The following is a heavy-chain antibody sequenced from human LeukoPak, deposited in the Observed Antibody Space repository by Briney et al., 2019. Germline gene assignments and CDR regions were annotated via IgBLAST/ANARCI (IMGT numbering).Heavy chain of an antibody. J-gene: IGHJ4*02. Sequence: SETLSLTCTVSGGSISSSSHYWGWIRQPPGKGLEWIGSIYYDGRNYYNPSLKSRVTISADTSKNQFSLKLSSVTAADTAVYYCARLSPIWWFYWGQGTLVTISS. CDR3: ARLSPIWWFY. V-gene: IGHV4-39*01. CDR1: GGSISSSSHY. D-gene: IGHD2-21*01. CDR2: IYYDGRN.